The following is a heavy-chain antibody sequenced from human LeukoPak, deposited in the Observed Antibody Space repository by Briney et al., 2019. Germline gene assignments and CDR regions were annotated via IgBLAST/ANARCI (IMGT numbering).Heavy chain of an antibody. V-gene: IGHV3-23*01. J-gene: IGHJ4*02. D-gene: IGHD3-9*01. CDR1: GFTFSSYW. CDR2: ISGSGGST. CDR3: AKGGLRYFDWLFRPHFDY. Sequence: GGSLRLSCVASGFTFSSYWMTWVRQAPGKGLEWVSAISGSGGSTYYADSVKGRFTISRDNSKNTLYLQMNSLRAEDTAVYYCAKGGLRYFDWLFRPHFDYWGQGTLVTVSS.